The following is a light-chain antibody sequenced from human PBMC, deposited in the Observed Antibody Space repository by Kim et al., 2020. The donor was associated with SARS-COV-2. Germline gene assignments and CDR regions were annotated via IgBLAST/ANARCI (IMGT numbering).Light chain of an antibody. J-gene: IGKJ1*01. CDR1: HNISEA. CDR2: AVS. V-gene: IGKV1-27*01. Sequence: SVGDRDTITCRARHNISEAISCYQQRPGKVPKVLIYAVSTLQTGVPYRVSGGGSRTEFSLSTAGLQTEDVSTFNCQNCNTAPWTFGPGTK. CDR3: QNCNTAPWT.